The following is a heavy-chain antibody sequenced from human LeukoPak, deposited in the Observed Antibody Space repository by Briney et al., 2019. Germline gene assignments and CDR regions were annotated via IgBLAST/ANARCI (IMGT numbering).Heavy chain of an antibody. CDR1: GFSFSYYA. J-gene: IGHJ4*02. D-gene: IGHD2-15*01. CDR3: ARSTGDCSGGTCYSDFDC. Sequence: GGSLRLSCAATGFSFSYYAMHWVRQAPGKGLEWVAVISNNGTNKYYADSVKGRFTISRDNSKNTLYLQMNSLRAEDTAVYYCARSTGDCSGGTCYSDFDCWGQGTLVTVSS. V-gene: IGHV3-30*01. CDR2: ISNNGTNK.